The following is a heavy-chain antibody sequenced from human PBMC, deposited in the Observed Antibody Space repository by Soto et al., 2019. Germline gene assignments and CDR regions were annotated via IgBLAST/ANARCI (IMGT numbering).Heavy chain of an antibody. CDR2: IYPTGTT. CDR1: GGSISSGGYS. V-gene: IGHV4-30-2*06. CDR3: ARAPPGPSPRWVL. J-gene: IGHJ6*02. D-gene: IGHD3-10*01. Sequence: QLQLRESGSGLVKPSETLSLTCTVSGGSISSGGYSWSWIRQSLEKGLEWLGCIYPTGTTYYHPSLKSRVTISVDTSRNQFSLNLTSVTAADTAVYFCARAPPGPSPRWVLWGQGTTVTVSS.